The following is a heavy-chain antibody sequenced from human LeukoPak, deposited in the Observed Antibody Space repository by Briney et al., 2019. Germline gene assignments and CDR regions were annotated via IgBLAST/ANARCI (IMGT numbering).Heavy chain of an antibody. J-gene: IGHJ3*02. CDR3: ARGKVAVAATDDAFEI. Sequence: GGSLRLSCAASGFTFSSHSMNWVRQAPGKGLEWVSSISSSSNYIYYADSVKGRFTISRDNARNSLFLQMNSLRAEDTAVYYCARGKVAVAATDDAFEIWGQGTIVTVSS. CDR1: GFTFSSHS. D-gene: IGHD6-19*01. V-gene: IGHV3-21*01. CDR2: ISSSSNYI.